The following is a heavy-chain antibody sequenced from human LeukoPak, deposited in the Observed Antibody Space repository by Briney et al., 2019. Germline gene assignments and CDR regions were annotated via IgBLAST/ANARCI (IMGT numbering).Heavy chain of an antibody. CDR2: IGGSGGAT. Sequence: SGGSLRLSCAASGFTFSDYYMSWIRQAPGKGLEWVSTIGGSGGATYYADSVKGRFTISRDNSKNTLDLHMNGLRVEDTAVYYCTKGGSSWSRWDYWGQGALVTVSS. D-gene: IGHD6-13*01. CDR3: TKGGSSWSRWDY. CDR1: GFTFSDYY. J-gene: IGHJ4*02. V-gene: IGHV3-23*01.